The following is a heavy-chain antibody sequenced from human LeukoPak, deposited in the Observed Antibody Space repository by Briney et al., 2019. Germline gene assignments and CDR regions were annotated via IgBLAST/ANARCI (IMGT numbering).Heavy chain of an antibody. CDR1: GYTFTDYY. CDR2: INPNSGGT. CDR3: AREFSGYIDF. J-gene: IGHJ4*02. V-gene: IGHV1-2*02. Sequence: ASVKVSCKASGYTFTDYYMHWVRQAPGQGLKWVGWINPNSGGTNYAQKFQGRVTMTRDTSISRAYMELSRLRSDDTAVYYCAREFSGYIDFWGQGTLVTVSS. D-gene: IGHD1-26*01.